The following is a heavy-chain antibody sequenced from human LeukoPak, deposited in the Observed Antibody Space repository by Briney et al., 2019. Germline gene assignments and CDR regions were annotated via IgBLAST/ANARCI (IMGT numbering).Heavy chain of an antibody. V-gene: IGHV4-59*08. CDR2: IYYSGST. CDR3: ARVGRTYYFDY. D-gene: IGHD1-1*01. Sequence: SETLSLTCTVSGGSISSYYGSWIRQPPGKGLEWIGYIYYSGSTNYNPSLKSRVTISVDTSKNQFSLKLSSVTAADTAVYYCARVGRTYYFDYWGQGTLVTVSS. CDR1: GGSISSYY. J-gene: IGHJ4*02.